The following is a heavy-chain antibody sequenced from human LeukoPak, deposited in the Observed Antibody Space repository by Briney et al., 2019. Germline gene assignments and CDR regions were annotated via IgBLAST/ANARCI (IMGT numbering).Heavy chain of an antibody. V-gene: IGHV4-59*01. CDR1: GGSISNYF. Sequence: SETLSLTCTVSGGSISNYFWSWIRQPPGKGLEWIGYIYYSGTTNYNPSLKSRVTISVDTSKNQFSLKLNSVTAADTAVYYCARGVYIAATQYGYWGQGTLVTVSS. D-gene: IGHD6-13*01. J-gene: IGHJ4*02. CDR3: ARGVYIAATQYGY. CDR2: IYYSGTT.